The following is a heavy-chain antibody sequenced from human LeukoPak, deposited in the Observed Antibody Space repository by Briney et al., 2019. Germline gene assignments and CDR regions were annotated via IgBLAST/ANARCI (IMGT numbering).Heavy chain of an antibody. J-gene: IGHJ3*02. Sequence: GASVKVSCKASGYTFTSYDINWVRQATGQGLEWMGYVNPNSGNTGYAQNFQGRVTITRTTSISTAYMEVSGLRSDDTAVYYCARDPHPCGGDGYTNGAFDIWGQGTLVTVSS. CDR3: ARDPHPCGGDGYTNGAFDI. CDR2: VNPNSGNT. V-gene: IGHV1-8*03. CDR1: GYTFTSYD. D-gene: IGHD2-21*02.